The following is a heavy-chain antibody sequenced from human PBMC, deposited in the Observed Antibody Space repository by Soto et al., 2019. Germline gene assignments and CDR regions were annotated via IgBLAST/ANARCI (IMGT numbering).Heavy chain of an antibody. CDR2: ISWDGGST. D-gene: IGHD6-6*01. Sequence: GGSLRLSCAASGFTFDDYTMHWVRQAPGKGLEWVSLISWDGGSTYYADSLQGRLTISRDNSKNSLYLQMNSLRTEDTALYYCAKGKLAARPDWVGYYGMDVWGQGTTVTVSS. V-gene: IGHV3-43*01. J-gene: IGHJ6*02. CDR1: GFTFDDYT. CDR3: AKGKLAARPDWVGYYGMDV.